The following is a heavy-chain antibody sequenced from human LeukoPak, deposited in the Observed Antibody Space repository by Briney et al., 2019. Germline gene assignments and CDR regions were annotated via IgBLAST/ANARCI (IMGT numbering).Heavy chain of an antibody. J-gene: IGHJ6*03. CDR1: GGSISSYY. Sequence: SATLSLTCTVSGGSISSYYWSWIRQPPGKGLEWIGYIYYSGSTNYNPSLKSRVTISVDTSKNQFSLKLSSVTAADTAVYYCAREKGYYGSGKNYYYMDVWGKGTTVTISS. V-gene: IGHV4-59*01. CDR3: AREKGYYGSGKNYYYMDV. D-gene: IGHD3-10*01. CDR2: IYYSGST.